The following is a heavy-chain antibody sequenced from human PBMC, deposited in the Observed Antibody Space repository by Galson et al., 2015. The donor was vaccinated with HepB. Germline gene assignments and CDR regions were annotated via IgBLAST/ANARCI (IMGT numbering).Heavy chain of an antibody. CDR1: GFTFSSYG. Sequence: SLRLSCAASGFTFSSYGIHWVRQAPGKGLEWVAVISYDGSIKYYADSVKGRFTISRDNSKNTLYLQMNSLRAEDTAVYYCAKDLLESGLLWFGEGSGYFDYWGQGTLVTVSS. J-gene: IGHJ4*02. V-gene: IGHV3-30*18. CDR3: AKDLLESGLLWFGEGSGYFDY. D-gene: IGHD3-10*01. CDR2: ISYDGSIK.